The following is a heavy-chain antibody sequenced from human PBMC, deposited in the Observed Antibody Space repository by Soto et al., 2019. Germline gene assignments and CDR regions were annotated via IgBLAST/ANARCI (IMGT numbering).Heavy chain of an antibody. CDR3: ARHLGEKIGGYDNDYVLDV. Sequence: SETLSLTCTVSGGSISNYYWSWIRQPPGKGLEWIGYVYHRGSTNYNPSLMSRVTISVDRSKIQFSLRLRSVTAADTAVYYCARHLGEKIGGYDNDYVLDVWGQGTTVTVSS. D-gene: IGHD3-16*01. J-gene: IGHJ6*02. V-gene: IGHV4-59*08. CDR2: VYHRGST. CDR1: GGSISNYY.